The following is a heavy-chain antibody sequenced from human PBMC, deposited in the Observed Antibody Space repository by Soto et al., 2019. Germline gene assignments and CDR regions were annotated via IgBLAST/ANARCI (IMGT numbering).Heavy chain of an antibody. D-gene: IGHD3-16*02. V-gene: IGHV3-30*18. J-gene: IGHJ4*02. CDR1: GFTFGTYG. CDR3: TKDKGAFGGVLVFAFAS. Sequence: GGSLRLSCAASGFTFGTYGIHWVRQAPGKGLEWVGVVTYDGINRYYADSVKGRFTISRDNSKDTVYLQMTSLSAEDTAIYYCTKDKGAFGGVLVFAFASWGQRPSVTVSS. CDR2: VTYDGINR.